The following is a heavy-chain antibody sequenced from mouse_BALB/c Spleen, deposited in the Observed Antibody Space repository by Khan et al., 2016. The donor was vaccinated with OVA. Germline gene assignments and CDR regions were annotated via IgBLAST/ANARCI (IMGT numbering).Heavy chain of an antibody. CDR2: ISSAGTYT. CDR1: GFTFSSFV. J-gene: IGHJ3*01. CDR3: ANGNYGWFAY. V-gene: IGHV5-9-1*01. Sequence: EVELVESGGDLVKTGGSLKLSCAASGFTFSSFVLSWVRQTPGKGLEWVATISSAGTYTYSPDSVKGRFTISRDNATNTPYLQMNSLRSEDTAMYYCANGNYGWFAYWGQGTLVTVSA. D-gene: IGHD1-1*02.